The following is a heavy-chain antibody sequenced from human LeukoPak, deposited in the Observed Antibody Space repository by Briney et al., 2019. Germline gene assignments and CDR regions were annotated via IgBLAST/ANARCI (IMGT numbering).Heavy chain of an antibody. Sequence: PGGSLRLSCAASGFTFSSYWMHWVRQAPGQGLVWVSRIYNDGSSTRYADSSKGRFTISRDNAKNTLYLQMNSLRAEDTAVYYCARESVDGNYFDYWGQGTLVTVSS. CDR2: IYNDGSST. J-gene: IGHJ4*02. CDR3: ARESVDGNYFDY. D-gene: IGHD2-15*01. V-gene: IGHV3-74*01. CDR1: GFTFSSYW.